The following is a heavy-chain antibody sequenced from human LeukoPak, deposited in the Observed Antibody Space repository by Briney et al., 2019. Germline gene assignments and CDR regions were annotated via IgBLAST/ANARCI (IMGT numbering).Heavy chain of an antibody. Sequence: PGGSLRLSCAASGFTFSSYGMHWVRQAPGKGLEWVAVISYDGSNKYYADSVKGRFTISRDNSKNTLYLQMNSLRAEDTAVYYCAKDHDVDTAMVTSDYWGQGTLVTVSS. J-gene: IGHJ4*02. CDR1: GFTFSSYG. V-gene: IGHV3-30*18. CDR2: ISYDGSNK. D-gene: IGHD5-18*01. CDR3: AKDHDVDTAMVTSDY.